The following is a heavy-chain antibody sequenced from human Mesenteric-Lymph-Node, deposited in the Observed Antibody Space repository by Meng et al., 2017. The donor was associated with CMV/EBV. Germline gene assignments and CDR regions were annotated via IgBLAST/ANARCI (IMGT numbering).Heavy chain of an antibody. CDR3: ARRSGTYSIKYFDY. CDR1: GGSVSSSLYY. Sequence: SGGSVSSSLYYRGWIRQPPGKGLEWIGSIYYSGSTYYNASLKSRVTISVDTSKNQFSLRLNSVTAADTAVYYCARRSGTYSIKYFDYWGQGTLVTVSS. J-gene: IGHJ4*02. CDR2: IYYSGST. D-gene: IGHD1-26*01. V-gene: IGHV4-39*01.